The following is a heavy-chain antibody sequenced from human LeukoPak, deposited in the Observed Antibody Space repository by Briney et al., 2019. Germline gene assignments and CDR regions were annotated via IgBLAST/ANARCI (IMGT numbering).Heavy chain of an antibody. CDR2: ISGSGGST. D-gene: IGHD3-10*01. V-gene: IGHV3-23*01. Sequence: GGSLGLSCAASGFTFSSYAMSWVRQAPGKGLEWVSAISGSGGSTYYADSVKGRFTISRDNSKNTLYLQMNSLRAEDTAVYYCAKAMVRGVIIPGGYWGQGTLVTVSS. CDR1: GFTFSSYA. J-gene: IGHJ4*02. CDR3: AKAMVRGVIIPGGY.